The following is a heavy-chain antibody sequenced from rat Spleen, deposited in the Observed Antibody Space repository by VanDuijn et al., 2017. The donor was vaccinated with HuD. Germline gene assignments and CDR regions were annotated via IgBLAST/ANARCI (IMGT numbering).Heavy chain of an antibody. CDR1: GFTFSDYY. J-gene: IGHJ2*01. Sequence: EVQLVESGGGLVQPGRSLKLSCAASGFTFSDYYMAWVRQAPTKGLEWVASITHGGNTISYPDSVKGRFTISRDDAQSTLYLQMNSLRSDDTATYYCARGVADYWGQGVMVTVSS. CDR2: ITHGGNTI. V-gene: IGHV5-25*01. D-gene: IGHD4-3*01. CDR3: ARGVADY.